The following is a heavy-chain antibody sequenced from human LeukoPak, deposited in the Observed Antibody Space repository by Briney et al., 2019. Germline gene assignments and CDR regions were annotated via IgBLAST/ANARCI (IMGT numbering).Heavy chain of an antibody. D-gene: IGHD6-19*01. V-gene: IGHV3-30-3*01. Sequence: PGRSLRLSCAASGFTFTYYAMHWVRQAPGKGLEWVSVVSNDGSNQDYTDSVKGRFIISRDDSKSTVYLQMNSRRVDDTAMYYCAKAIQWGQWYSSGWYRGVDYWGQGTLVTVSS. CDR3: AKAIQWGQWYSSGWYRGVDY. CDR1: GFTFTYYA. J-gene: IGHJ4*02. CDR2: VSNDGSNQ.